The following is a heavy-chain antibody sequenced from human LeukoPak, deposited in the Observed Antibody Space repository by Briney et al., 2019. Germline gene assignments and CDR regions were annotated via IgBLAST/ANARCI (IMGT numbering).Heavy chain of an antibody. J-gene: IGHJ4*02. CDR3: ARQTGSGLFILP. Sequence: GGSLGLSCAASGFTFSSYAMSWVRQAPGKGLEWVSSISGSGGSTYYADYVKGRFTISRDNSKNTLYLQMNSLRAEDTAVYYCARQTGSGLFILPGGQGTLVTVSS. CDR2: ISGSGGST. V-gene: IGHV3-23*01. CDR1: GFTFSSYA. D-gene: IGHD3/OR15-3a*01.